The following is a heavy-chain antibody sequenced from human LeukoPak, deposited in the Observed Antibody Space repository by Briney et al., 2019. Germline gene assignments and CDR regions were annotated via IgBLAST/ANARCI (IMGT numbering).Heavy chain of an antibody. D-gene: IGHD2-2*01. CDR1: GFTFSSYR. CDR2: ISGSGDSI. CDR3: ARVRDAYNYFHY. V-gene: IGHV3-48*01. Sequence: GGSLRLSCAASGFTFSSYRMNWVRQAPGKGLEWVSYISGSGDSIYFADSVKGRFTMSRDNAKNSLYLQMNSLRAEDTAVYYCARVRDAYNYFHYWGQGTLVTVSS. J-gene: IGHJ4*02.